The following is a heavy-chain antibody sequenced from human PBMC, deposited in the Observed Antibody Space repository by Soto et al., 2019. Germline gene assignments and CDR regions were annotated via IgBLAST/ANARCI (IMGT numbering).Heavy chain of an antibody. CDR1: GNHFASYG. D-gene: IGHD4-17*01. V-gene: IGHV5-51*01. J-gene: IGHJ3*02. CDR2: IYPGDSDT. CDR3: ARCTVDAFDI. Sequence: GQAVTLSCRGCGNHFASYGMGRVRPMPGKGLEWMGIIYPGDSDTRYSPSFQGQVTISADKSISTAYLQWSSLKASDTAMYYCARCTVDAFDIWGQGTMVTVSS.